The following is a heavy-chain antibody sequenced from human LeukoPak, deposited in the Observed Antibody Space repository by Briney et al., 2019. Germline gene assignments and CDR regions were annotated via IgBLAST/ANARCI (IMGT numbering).Heavy chain of an antibody. Sequence: SETLSLTCTVSGYSISSGYYWGWIRQPPGKGLEWIGSIYHSGSTYYNPSLKSRVTISVDTSKNQFSLKLSSVTAADTAVYYCARVAPGPGYYYYYGMDVWGQGTTVTVSS. D-gene: IGHD2-21*01. J-gene: IGHJ6*02. CDR3: ARVAPGPGYYYYYGMDV. CDR1: GYSISSGYY. CDR2: IYHSGST. V-gene: IGHV4-38-2*02.